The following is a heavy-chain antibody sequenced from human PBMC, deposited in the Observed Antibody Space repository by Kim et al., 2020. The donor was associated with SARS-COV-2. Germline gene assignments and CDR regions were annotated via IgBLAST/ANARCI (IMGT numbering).Heavy chain of an antibody. V-gene: IGHV1-18*01. J-gene: IGHJ6*02. D-gene: IGHD4-17*01. Sequence: ASVKVSCKASGYTFTRYGISWVRQAPGQGLEWMGWISAYNGNTNYAQKLQGRVTMTTDTSTSTAYMELRSLRSDDTAVYYCARDPRSAHDYGDPTYYYYYGMDVWGQGTTVTVSS. CDR2: ISAYNGNT. CDR3: ARDPRSAHDYGDPTYYYYYGMDV. CDR1: GYTFTRYG.